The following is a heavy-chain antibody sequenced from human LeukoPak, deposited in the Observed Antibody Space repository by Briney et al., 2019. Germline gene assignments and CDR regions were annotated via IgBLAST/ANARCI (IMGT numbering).Heavy chain of an antibody. Sequence: PPETLSLTCAVYGGSFSGYYWSWIRQPPGKGLEWIGEINHSGSTNYNPSLKSRVTISVDTSKNQFSLKLSSVTAADTAVYYCARDPYYYDSSGYYGGPTNDYWGQGTLVTVSS. J-gene: IGHJ4*02. V-gene: IGHV4-34*01. CDR2: INHSGST. D-gene: IGHD3-22*01. CDR3: ARDPYYYDSSGYYGGPTNDY. CDR1: GGSFSGYY.